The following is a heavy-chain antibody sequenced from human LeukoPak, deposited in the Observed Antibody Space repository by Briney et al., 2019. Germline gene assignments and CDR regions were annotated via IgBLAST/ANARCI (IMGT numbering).Heavy chain of an antibody. CDR3: ARDSDRGSGCYVVYYYMDV. J-gene: IGHJ6*03. CDR1: GYTITGYY. Sequence: GASVKVSCKASGYTITGYYMHWVRQAPGQGLEWMGWINPNSGGTNYAQKFQGRVTMTRDTSISTAYMELSRLRSDDTAVYYCARDSDRGSGCYVVYYYMDVWGKGTTVTVSS. V-gene: IGHV1-2*02. D-gene: IGHD2-15*01. CDR2: INPNSGGT.